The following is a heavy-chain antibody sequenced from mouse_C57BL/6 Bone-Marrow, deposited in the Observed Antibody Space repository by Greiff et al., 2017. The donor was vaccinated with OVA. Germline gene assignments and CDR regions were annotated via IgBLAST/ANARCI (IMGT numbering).Heavy chain of an antibody. V-gene: IGHV1-53*01. Sequence: VQLQQPGTELVQPGASVKLSCKASGYTFTSYWMHWVKQRPGQGLEWIGNINPSNGGTNYNEKFKSKATLTVDKSSSTAYMQLSSLTSEDSAVYYCARGETMVTRIAYWGQGTLVTVSA. D-gene: IGHD2-2*01. CDR2: INPSNGGT. J-gene: IGHJ3*01. CDR3: ARGETMVTRIAY. CDR1: GYTFTSYW.